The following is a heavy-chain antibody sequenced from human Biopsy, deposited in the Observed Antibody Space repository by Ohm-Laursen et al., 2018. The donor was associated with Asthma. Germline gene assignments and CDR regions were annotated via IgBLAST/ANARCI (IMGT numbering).Heavy chain of an antibody. CDR3: ARFIDGTFFVDY. CDR1: GYTFSDSW. J-gene: IGHJ4*02. Sequence: ESLKISCKASGYTFSDSWIGWVRQMPGKGLEWTGIIFAANSETKYSPSFQGQVTISADISISTAFLQWSSLKASDTAIYYCARFIDGTFFVDYWGQGTLVTVSS. CDR2: IFAANSET. V-gene: IGHV5-51*01. D-gene: IGHD1-7*01.